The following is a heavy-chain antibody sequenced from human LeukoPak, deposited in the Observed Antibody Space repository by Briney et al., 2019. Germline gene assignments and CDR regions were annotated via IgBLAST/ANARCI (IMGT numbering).Heavy chain of an antibody. CDR3: ARVGMNGGGYFDY. D-gene: IGHD3-16*01. J-gene: IGHJ4*02. CDR2: ISSSSSYI. CDR1: GFTFSSYS. Sequence: GGSLRLSCAASGFTFSSYSMNWVCQAPGKGLEWVSSISSSSSYIYYADSVKGRFTISRDNAKNSLYLQMNSLRAEDTAVYYCARVGMNGGGYFDYWGQGTLVTVSS. V-gene: IGHV3-21*01.